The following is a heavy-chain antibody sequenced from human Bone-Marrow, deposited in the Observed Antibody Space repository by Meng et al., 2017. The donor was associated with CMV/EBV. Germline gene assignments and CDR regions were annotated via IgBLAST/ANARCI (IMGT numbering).Heavy chain of an antibody. D-gene: IGHD3-10*01. Sequence: SETLSLTCTVSGGSISSSSYYWGWIRQPPGKGLEWIGIIYYSGSTYYNPSLKSRVTISVDTSKNQFSLKLSSVTAADTAVYYCATAYGSGRESHDYWGQETLVTVSS. V-gene: IGHV4-39*01. CDR2: IYYSGST. J-gene: IGHJ4*02. CDR3: ATAYGSGRESHDY. CDR1: GGSISSSSYY.